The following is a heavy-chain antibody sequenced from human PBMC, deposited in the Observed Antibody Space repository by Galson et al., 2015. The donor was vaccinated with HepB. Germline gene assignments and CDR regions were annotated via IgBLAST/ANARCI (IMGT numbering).Heavy chain of an antibody. Sequence: SLRLSCAASGFTFGDYAMSWFRQAPGKGLEWVGFIRSKAYGGTTEYAASVKGRFTISRDDSKSIAYLQMNSLKTEDTAVYYCTRVGGGHYGDYVGFDPWGQGTLVTVSS. CDR3: TRVGGGHYGDYVGFDP. CDR1: GFTFGDYA. CDR2: IRSKAYGGTT. V-gene: IGHV3-49*03. J-gene: IGHJ5*02. D-gene: IGHD4-17*01.